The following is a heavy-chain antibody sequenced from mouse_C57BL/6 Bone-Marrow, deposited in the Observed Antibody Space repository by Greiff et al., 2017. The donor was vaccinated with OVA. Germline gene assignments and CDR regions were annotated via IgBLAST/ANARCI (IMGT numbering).Heavy chain of an antibody. V-gene: IGHV1-26*01. CDR1: GYTFTDYY. CDR3: ARWNYGSSYRY. CDR2: INPNNGGT. J-gene: IGHJ2*01. Sequence: VQLQQSGPELVKPGASVKISCKASGYTFTDYYMNWVKQSHGKSLEWIGDINPNNGGTSYNQKFKGKATLTVDKSSSTAYMELRSLTSEDSAVYYCARWNYGSSYRYWGQGTTLTVSS. D-gene: IGHD1-1*01.